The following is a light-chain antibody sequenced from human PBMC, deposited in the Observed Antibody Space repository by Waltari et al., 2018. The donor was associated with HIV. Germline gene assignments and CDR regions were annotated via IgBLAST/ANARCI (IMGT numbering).Light chain of an antibody. J-gene: IGLJ1*01. CDR1: STDIGSYRS. CDR2: DVT. Sequence: QSALTHTASLSGSPVQSITLSCTVGSTDIGSYRSVSWYQQHPGKAPRLIIYDVTHRPAGVSSRFSGSKSGNTASLTISGLQAEDEADYFCTSDTTSSTYVFGTGTKVTV. V-gene: IGLV2-14*03. CDR3: TSDTTSSTYV.